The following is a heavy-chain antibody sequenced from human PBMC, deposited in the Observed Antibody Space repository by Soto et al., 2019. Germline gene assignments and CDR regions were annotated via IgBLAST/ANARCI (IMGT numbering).Heavy chain of an antibody. CDR3: ARADYYDSSGFYYDC. CDR1: GYIFTNHY. D-gene: IGHD3-22*01. J-gene: IGHJ4*02. Sequence: ASVKVSCKASGYIFTNHYTHWVRQAPGQGLEWMGIINPSGGSTNYLQKFQGRITMTRDTSTSTVYMELSSLRSEDTAVYFCARADYYDSSGFYYDCWGQGSLVTVSS. V-gene: IGHV1-46*01. CDR2: INPSGGST.